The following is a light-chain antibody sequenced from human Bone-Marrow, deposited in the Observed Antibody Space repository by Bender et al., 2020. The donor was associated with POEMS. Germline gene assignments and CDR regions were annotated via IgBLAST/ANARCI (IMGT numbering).Light chain of an antibody. J-gene: IGLJ3*02. CDR2: EVN. V-gene: IGLV2-14*02. CDR3: SSCTGSNTFL. CDR1: SADVGIYNL. Sequence: QSALTQPASVSGSPGQSVTISCTGTSADVGIYNLVSWYQHHPGEAPKLIIYEVNQRPSGVSDRFSGSKSGDTASLTVSGLQTEDEADYYCSSCTGSNTFLFGGGTKLTVL.